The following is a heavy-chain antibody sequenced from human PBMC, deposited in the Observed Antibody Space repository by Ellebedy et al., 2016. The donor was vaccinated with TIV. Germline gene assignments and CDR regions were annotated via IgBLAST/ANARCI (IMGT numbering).Heavy chain of an antibody. Sequence: MPGGSLRLSCAVSGGSISNSNWGSWVRQPPGKGLEWIGESYQSGSTNYNPSLKSRVTISVDTSKNQFSLKLSSVTAADTAVYYCARDYCSGGSCYEDYWGQGTLVTVSS. CDR1: GGSISNSNW. CDR3: ARDYCSGGSCYEDY. J-gene: IGHJ4*02. D-gene: IGHD2-15*01. CDR2: SYQSGST. V-gene: IGHV4-4*02.